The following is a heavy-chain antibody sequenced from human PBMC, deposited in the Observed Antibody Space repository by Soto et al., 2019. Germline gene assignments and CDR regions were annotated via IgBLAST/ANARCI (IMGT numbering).Heavy chain of an antibody. CDR3: SRGGGGGLFDL. J-gene: IGHJ4*02. V-gene: IGHV3-11*06. Sequence: QVQLVESGGGLVKPGGSLRLSCASSGFPFSDHYMSWIRRSPGKGLEFLSYISPGTTYKNYADSVKGRFTISRDNAKSSLELQLNGLRAEDTAVYFCSRGGGGGLFDLWGQGTFVTVSS. CDR2: ISPGTTYK. CDR1: GFPFSDHY. D-gene: IGHD2-21*01.